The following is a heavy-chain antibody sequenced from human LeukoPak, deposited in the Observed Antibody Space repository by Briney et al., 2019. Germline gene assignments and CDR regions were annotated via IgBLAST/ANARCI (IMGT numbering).Heavy chain of an antibody. CDR3: ARVGYCSSTSCYTGYYYMDV. CDR2: IYYSGST. Sequence: PPETLSLTCTVSGGSVSSYYWSWIRQPPGKGLEWIGYIYYSGSTNYNPSLKSRVTISVDTSKNQFSLKLSSVTAADTAVYYCARVGYCSSTSCYTGYYYMDVWGKGTTVTVSS. CDR1: GGSVSSYY. J-gene: IGHJ6*03. V-gene: IGHV4-59*02. D-gene: IGHD2-2*02.